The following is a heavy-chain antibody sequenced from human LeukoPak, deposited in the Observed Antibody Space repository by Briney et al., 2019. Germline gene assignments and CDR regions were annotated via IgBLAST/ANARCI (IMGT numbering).Heavy chain of an antibody. D-gene: IGHD6-13*01. CDR3: ATSLPGYSSSWSIDY. V-gene: IGHV1-24*01. CDR2: FDPEDGET. CDR1: GYTLTELS. J-gene: IGHJ4*02. Sequence: APVKVSCKVSGYTLTELSMHWVRQAPGKGLEWMGGFDPEDGETIYALKFQGRVTMTEDTSTDTAHMELSSLRSEDTAVYYCATSLPGYSSSWSIDYWGQGTLVTVSS.